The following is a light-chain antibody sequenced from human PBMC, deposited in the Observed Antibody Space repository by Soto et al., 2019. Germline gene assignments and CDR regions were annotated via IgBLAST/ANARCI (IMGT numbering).Light chain of an antibody. CDR3: QQYGSSPRS. V-gene: IGKV3-20*01. CDR1: QSVSSSY. Sequence: EIVLTQSPGTLSLSPGERATLSCRASQSVSSSYLAWYQQKPGQAPRLLIYGASSRATAIPDRFSGSGSGTDFTLFFSILLPEGFAVYYCQQYGSSPRSFRQGTKVDIK. CDR2: GAS. J-gene: IGKJ1*01.